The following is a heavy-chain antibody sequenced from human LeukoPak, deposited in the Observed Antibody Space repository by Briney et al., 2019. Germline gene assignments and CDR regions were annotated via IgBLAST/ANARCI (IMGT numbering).Heavy chain of an antibody. CDR2: ISSSSSTI. CDR3: ARAPKDDNWNYVSYFDY. CDR1: GFTFSSYS. J-gene: IGHJ4*02. D-gene: IGHD1-7*01. V-gene: IGHV3-48*01. Sequence: QTGGSLRLSCAASGFTFSSYSMNWVRQAPGKGLEWVSYISSSSSTIYYADSVKGRFTISRDNAKNSLYLQMNSLRAEDTAVYYCARAPKDDNWNYVSYFDYWGQGTLVTVSS.